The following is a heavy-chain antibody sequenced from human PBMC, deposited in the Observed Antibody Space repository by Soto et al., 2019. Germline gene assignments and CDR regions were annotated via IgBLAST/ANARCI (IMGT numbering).Heavy chain of an antibody. J-gene: IGHJ4*02. V-gene: IGHV4-59*01. Sequence: SETLSLTCPVSGGSISSYYLSWIRQPPGKGLEWIGYIYYSGSTNYNPSLKSRVTISVDTSKNQFSLKLSSVTAADTAVYYCARDGGDYYFDYWGQGTLVTVLL. CDR2: IYYSGST. D-gene: IGHD2-21*02. CDR3: ARDGGDYYFDY. CDR1: GGSISSYY.